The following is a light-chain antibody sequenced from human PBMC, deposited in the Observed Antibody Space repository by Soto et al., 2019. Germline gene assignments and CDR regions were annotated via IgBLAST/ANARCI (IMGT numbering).Light chain of an antibody. J-gene: IGKJ1*01. V-gene: IGKV3-20*01. CDR3: HQYGSSPWT. CDR1: QSVSSSY. Sequence: VVMTQSPATLSVSPGERATLSCRASQSVSSSYLAWYQQKPGQAPRLLIYGASSRATGIPDRFSGSGSGTDFTLTISRLEPEDFAVYYCHQYGSSPWTFGQGTKVDIK. CDR2: GAS.